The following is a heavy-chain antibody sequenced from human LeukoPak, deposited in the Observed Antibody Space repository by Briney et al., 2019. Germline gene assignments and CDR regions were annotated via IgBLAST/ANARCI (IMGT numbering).Heavy chain of an antibody. CDR2: IDPNTGDT. CDR1: GQSLTGYF. V-gene: IGHV1-2*06. Sequence: ASVKVSCKASGQSLTGYFMHWVRQAPGQGLEGVGRIDPNTGDTIYAQNFQGRVTVTSATSISTAYMELSRLTSDDTAVYFCARLGLHGSGTYYFFDYWGQGTLVTVSS. CDR3: ARLGLHGSGTYYFFDY. D-gene: IGHD3-10*01. J-gene: IGHJ4*02.